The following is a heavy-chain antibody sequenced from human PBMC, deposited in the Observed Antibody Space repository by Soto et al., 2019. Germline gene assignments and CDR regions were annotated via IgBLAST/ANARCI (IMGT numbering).Heavy chain of an antibody. V-gene: IGHV4-31*03. Sequence: QVQLQESGPGLVKPSQTLSLTCTVSGGSISSGGYYWSWIRQHPGKGLEWIGYIYYSGSTYYNPSLQCRVTISVDTSKHQFSLKLSSVTAADTAVYSCARGFYGAIFGYWGQGTLVTVSS. J-gene: IGHJ4*02. CDR3: ARGFYGAIFGY. CDR2: IYYSGST. D-gene: IGHD3-10*01. CDR1: GGSISSGGYY.